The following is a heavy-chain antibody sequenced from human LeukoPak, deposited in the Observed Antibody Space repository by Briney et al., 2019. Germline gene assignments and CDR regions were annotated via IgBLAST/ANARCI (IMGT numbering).Heavy chain of an antibody. J-gene: IGHJ3*01. Sequence: GGSLRLSCAVSGFTFRGAAMTWVRQALGKGLEWVSLISSSGNNAYYADSVKGRFTISRDNSKNTLSLQMNSLRVEDTAIYYCAKDIQLSTWGLGTRVTVSS. CDR3: AKDIQLST. V-gene: IGHV3-23*01. CDR1: GFTFRGAA. CDR2: ISSSGNNA. D-gene: IGHD5-24*01.